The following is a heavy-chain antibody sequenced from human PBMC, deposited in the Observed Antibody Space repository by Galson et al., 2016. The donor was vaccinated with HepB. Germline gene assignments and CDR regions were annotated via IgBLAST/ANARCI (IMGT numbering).Heavy chain of an antibody. V-gene: IGHV1-8*01. J-gene: IGHJ5*02. CDR1: GYTFTTYD. Sequence: SVKVSCKASGYTFTTYDINWVRQATGQGLEWMGWMNPNSGNTGYAQKFQGRVTMTRNTSISTAYMELRSLRSEDTALYYCARTNVLMINWFDPWGQGTLVTVSS. CDR2: MNPNSGNT. D-gene: IGHD2-8*01. CDR3: ARTNVLMINWFDP.